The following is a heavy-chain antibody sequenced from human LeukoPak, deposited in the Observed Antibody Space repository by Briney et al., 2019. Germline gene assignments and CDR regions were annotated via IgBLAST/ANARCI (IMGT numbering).Heavy chain of an antibody. CDR1: GFTFSSSA. CDR3: ARTVGNRPDC. J-gene: IGHJ4*02. CDR2: ISNNGGYT. D-gene: IGHD1-26*01. V-gene: IGHV3-23*01. Sequence: GSLRLSCAASGFTFSSSAMSWVRQAPGKGLEWVSAISNNGGYTYYADSVQGRFTISRDNSKNLVYLQMNSLTAEDTAVYYCARTVGNRPDCWGQGTLVTVSS.